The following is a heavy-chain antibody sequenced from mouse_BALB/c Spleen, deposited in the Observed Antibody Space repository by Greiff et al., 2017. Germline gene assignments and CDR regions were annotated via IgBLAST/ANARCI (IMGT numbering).Heavy chain of an antibody. D-gene: IGHD2-1*01. Sequence: QVQLQQSGAELAKPGASVKMSCKASGYTFTSYWMHWVKQRPGQGLEWIGYINPSTGYTEYNQKFKDKATLTADKSSSTAYMQLSSLTSEDSAVYYCARIYGNYWYFDVWGAGTTVTVSS. J-gene: IGHJ1*01. CDR3: ARIYGNYWYFDV. V-gene: IGHV1-7*01. CDR1: GYTFTSYW. CDR2: INPSTGYT.